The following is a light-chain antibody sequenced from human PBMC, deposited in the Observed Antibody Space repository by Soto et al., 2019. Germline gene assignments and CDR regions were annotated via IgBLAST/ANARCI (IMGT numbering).Light chain of an antibody. CDR3: SSYTGGSTVV. J-gene: IGLJ2*01. CDR2: DVS. CDR1: SSDIGDYIY. Sequence: QSALTQPASVSGSPGQSIAISCTGSSSDIGDYIYVSWYQQHPGKAPKLMIFDVSNRPSGVSNRFSGSMSGNTASLTISGLQPEDEADYYCSSYTGGSTVVFGGGTKLTVL. V-gene: IGLV2-14*01.